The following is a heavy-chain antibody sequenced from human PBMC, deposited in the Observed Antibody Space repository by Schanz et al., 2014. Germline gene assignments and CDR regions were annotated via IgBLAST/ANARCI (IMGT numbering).Heavy chain of an antibody. CDR1: GCTFSNYG. J-gene: IGHJ4*02. Sequence: VQLVESGGGLVQPGGSLRLSCAVSGCTFSNYGMGWVRQAPGKGLEWVAYIRFDASAKYYGDSVEGRFTISRDNAKNTLYLQMNSLRAEDTAVYYCAKELRPGTERPRGNFDYWGQGTLVTVSS. V-gene: IGHV3-30*02. D-gene: IGHD6-13*01. CDR3: AKELRPGTERPRGNFDY. CDR2: IRFDASAK.